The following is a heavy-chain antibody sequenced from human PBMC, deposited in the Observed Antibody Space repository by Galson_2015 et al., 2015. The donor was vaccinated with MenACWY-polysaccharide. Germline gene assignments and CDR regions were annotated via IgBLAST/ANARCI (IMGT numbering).Heavy chain of an antibody. CDR2: INSDGTSK. D-gene: IGHD3-16*01. CDR1: GFTFSSDW. CDR3: ARDPLWDRTVGFDY. J-gene: IGHJ4*02. Sequence: SLRLSCAASGFTFSSDWMHWVRQAPGKGLVWISRINSDGTSKTYADSVKGRFTISRDNAKNTLHLQMNSLRAEDTAVYYCARDPLWDRTVGFDYWGQGTLVTVSS. V-gene: IGHV3-74*01.